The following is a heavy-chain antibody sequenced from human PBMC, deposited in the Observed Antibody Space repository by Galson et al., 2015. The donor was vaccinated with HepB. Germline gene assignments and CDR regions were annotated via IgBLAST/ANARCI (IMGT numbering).Heavy chain of an antibody. J-gene: IGHJ3*01. CDR2: MNPNSGST. CDR1: GYTFNIFD. V-gene: IGHV1-8*01. Sequence: SVKVSCKASGYTFNIFDISWVRQATGQGLEWMGWMNPNSGSTDYAQKFQGRVTMTRDTAISTAFMELSSLRSDDTALYYCARGGRDGYNSHGGQGTMVIVSS. D-gene: IGHD5-24*01. CDR3: ARGGRDGYNSH.